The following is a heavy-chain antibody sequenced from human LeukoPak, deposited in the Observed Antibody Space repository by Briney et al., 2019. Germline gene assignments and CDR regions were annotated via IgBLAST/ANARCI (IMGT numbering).Heavy chain of an antibody. V-gene: IGHV3-21*01. D-gene: IGHD6-13*01. Sequence: GGSLRLSCAASGFTFSSYSMNWVRQAPGKGLEWVSSISSSSSYIYYADSVKGRFTISRDNAKNSLYLQMNSLRAEDTAVYYCAREIKYGQQLVGGDFDYWGQGTLVTVSS. CDR1: GFTFSSYS. J-gene: IGHJ4*02. CDR2: ISSSSSYI. CDR3: AREIKYGQQLVGGDFDY.